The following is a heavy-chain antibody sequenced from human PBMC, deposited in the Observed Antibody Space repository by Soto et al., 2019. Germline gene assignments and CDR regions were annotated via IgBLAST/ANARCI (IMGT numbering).Heavy chain of an antibody. Sequence: ASVKVSCKASGYTFTSYDINWVRQATGQGLEWMGWMNPNSGNTGYAQKFQGRVTMTRNTSISTAYMELSSLRSEDTAVYYCARVDPELRKYYYMDVWGKGTTVTVSS. D-gene: IGHD1-7*01. CDR1: GYTFTSYD. CDR2: MNPNSGNT. J-gene: IGHJ6*03. V-gene: IGHV1-8*01. CDR3: ARVDPELRKYYYMDV.